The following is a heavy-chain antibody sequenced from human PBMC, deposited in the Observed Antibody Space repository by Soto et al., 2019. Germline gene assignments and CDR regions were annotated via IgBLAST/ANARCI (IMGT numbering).Heavy chain of an antibody. CDR2: IYYSGST. CDR1: GGSISSSSYY. D-gene: IGHD3-3*01. CDR3: ARRMAIFGVVIIGGVDY. Sequence: QLQLQESGPGLVKPSETLSLTCTVSGGSISSSSYYWGWIRQPPGKGLEWIGSIYYSGSTYYNPSLKSRVTISGDTSKNQFSLKLSSVTAADTAVYYCARRMAIFGVVIIGGVDYWGQGTLVTVSS. J-gene: IGHJ4*02. V-gene: IGHV4-39*01.